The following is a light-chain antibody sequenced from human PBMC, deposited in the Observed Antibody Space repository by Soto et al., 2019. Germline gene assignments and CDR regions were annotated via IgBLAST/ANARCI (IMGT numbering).Light chain of an antibody. J-gene: IGKJ2*01. CDR3: QRYGGSPPFT. CDR2: GAS. V-gene: IGKV3-20*01. Sequence: EIVLTQSPGTLSLSPGERATLSCRASQSVSSSYLAWYQKKPGQAPRLLIYGASSRAAGIPDRFSGSGSGTDFTLTISRLEPEDFAVYFCQRYGGSPPFTFGQGTKVEI. CDR1: QSVSSSY.